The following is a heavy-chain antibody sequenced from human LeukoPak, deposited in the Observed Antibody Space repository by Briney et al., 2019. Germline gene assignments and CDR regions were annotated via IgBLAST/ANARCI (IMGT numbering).Heavy chain of an antibody. CDR1: RYTFTGYY. V-gene: IGHV1-2*02. Sequence: EASVKVSCKASRYTFTGYYMHWVRQAPGQGLEWMGWINPNSGGTNYAQKFQGRVTMTRDTSISTAYMELSRLRSDDTAVYYCARGVIAVAGTTHFDYWGQGTLVTVSS. J-gene: IGHJ4*02. D-gene: IGHD6-19*01. CDR2: INPNSGGT. CDR3: ARGVIAVAGTTHFDY.